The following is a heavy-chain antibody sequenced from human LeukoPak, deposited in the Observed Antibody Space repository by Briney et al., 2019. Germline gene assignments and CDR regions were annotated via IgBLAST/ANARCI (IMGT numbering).Heavy chain of an antibody. J-gene: IGHJ6*02. Sequence: SQTLSLTCTVSGGSISSAGYYWNWIRQHPGKGLEWIGYIYYSGSTFYTPSLDSRVSMSVDTSKNQFSLKLSSVTAADTAVYYCARTSKDYYGMDVWGQGTTVTVSS. V-gene: IGHV4-31*03. CDR3: ARTSKDYYGMDV. CDR2: IYYSGST. CDR1: GGSISSAGYY.